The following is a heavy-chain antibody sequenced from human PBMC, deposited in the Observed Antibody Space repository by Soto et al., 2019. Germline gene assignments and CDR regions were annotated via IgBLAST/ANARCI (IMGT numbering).Heavy chain of an antibody. Sequence: ASVKVSCKASGYTFTTYDINWVRQATGQGLEWMGWINPNTGDTGYAPKFQGRVTMTRDTSISTAYMELTSLTSEDTAVYYCARGGSGIAAAGDYYYYMDVWGKGTTVTVSS. J-gene: IGHJ6*03. CDR3: ARGGSGIAAAGDYYYYMDV. D-gene: IGHD6-13*01. V-gene: IGHV1-8*02. CDR1: GYTFTTYD. CDR2: INPNTGDT.